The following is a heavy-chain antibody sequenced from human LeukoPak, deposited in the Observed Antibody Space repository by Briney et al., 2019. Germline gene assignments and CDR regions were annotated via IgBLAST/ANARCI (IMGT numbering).Heavy chain of an antibody. Sequence: SETLSLTCAVYGGSFSGYYWSWIRQPPGKGLEWIGEINHSGSTNYNPSLKSRVTISVDTSKNQFSLKLSSVTAADTAVYYCARRYYDSSGYRPRNWFDPRGQGTLVTVSS. CDR2: INHSGST. D-gene: IGHD3-22*01. CDR3: ARRYYDSSGYRPRNWFDP. V-gene: IGHV4-34*01. J-gene: IGHJ5*02. CDR1: GGSFSGYY.